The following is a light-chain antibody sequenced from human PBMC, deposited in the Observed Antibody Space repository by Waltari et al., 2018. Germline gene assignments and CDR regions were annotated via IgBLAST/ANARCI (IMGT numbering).Light chain of an antibody. J-gene: IGKJ1*01. V-gene: IGKV3-20*01. CDR1: QSVGRY. CDR2: GAS. CDR3: QNHERLPAV. Sequence: TQSPGTLSLSPGERATLSCRASQSVGRYLVWYQQKPGQAPRLLIYGASSRAAGIPDRFSGSGSGTDFSLTISRLEPEDFAVYYCQNHERLPAVFGQGTKVEIK.